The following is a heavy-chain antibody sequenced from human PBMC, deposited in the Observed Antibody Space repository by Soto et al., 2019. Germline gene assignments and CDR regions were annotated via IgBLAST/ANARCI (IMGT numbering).Heavy chain of an antibody. D-gene: IGHD5-12*01. V-gene: IGHV4-30-2*01. CDR3: AAGGGLPRYY. J-gene: IGHJ4*02. CDR1: GGSISSGGYS. Sequence: QLQLQESGSGLVKPSQTLSLTCAVSGGSISSGGYSWSWIRQPPGKGLEWIGYIYHSGSTYYNPSLKGGVTIPVDRSKNQFSLKLSSVTAADTAVYYCAAGGGLPRYYWGQGTLVTVSS. CDR2: IYHSGST.